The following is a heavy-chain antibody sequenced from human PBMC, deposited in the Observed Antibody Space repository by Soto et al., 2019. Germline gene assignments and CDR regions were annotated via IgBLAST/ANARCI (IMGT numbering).Heavy chain of an antibody. V-gene: IGHV3-23*01. D-gene: IGHD6-19*01. CDR1: GFTFSSYA. CDR2: ISGSGTSP. CDR3: AKGHRSGWSFPFDY. J-gene: IGHJ4*02. Sequence: EVQLLESGGGLVQPGGSLRLSCAASGFTFSSYAMSWVRQAPGKGLEWVSAISGSGTSPYYADSVKGRFTISRDISKNTLYLQMNSLRAEHTAVYYCAKGHRSGWSFPFDYWGKGTLVTVSS.